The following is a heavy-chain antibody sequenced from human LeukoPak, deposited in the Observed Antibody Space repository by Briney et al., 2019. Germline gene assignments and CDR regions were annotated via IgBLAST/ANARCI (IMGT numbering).Heavy chain of an antibody. D-gene: IGHD3-10*01. V-gene: IGHV3-23*01. CDR1: GFTFSSYA. CDR2: IGGSGGST. Sequence: GGSLRLSCAASGFTFSSYAMSWVRQARGEGLEWVSAIGGSGGSTYYADSVKGRFTISRDNSKNTLYLQMNSLRAEDTAVYYCAKGPLYGSGTDYWGQGTLVTVSS. CDR3: AKGPLYGSGTDY. J-gene: IGHJ4*02.